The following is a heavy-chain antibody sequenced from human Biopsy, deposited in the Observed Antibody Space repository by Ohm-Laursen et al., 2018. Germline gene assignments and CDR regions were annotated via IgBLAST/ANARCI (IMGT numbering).Heavy chain of an antibody. D-gene: IGHD2-21*01. CDR3: ARDRYRWNIAAVIAAHYNEYYYPLDV. V-gene: IGHV1-18*01. CDR1: GFTFPSYD. J-gene: IGHJ6*02. CDR2: ISVYNGNT. Sequence: ASVKVSCNASGFTFPSYDISWVRQAPGQGLEWMGRISVYNGNTNYAQKFQGRVTMTTDTSTSTAYMELRSLRSDDTAIYYCARDRYRWNIAAVIAAHYNEYYYPLDVWGQGTTVTVSS.